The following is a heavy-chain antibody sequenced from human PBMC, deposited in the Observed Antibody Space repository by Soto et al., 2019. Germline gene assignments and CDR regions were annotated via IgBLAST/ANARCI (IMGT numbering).Heavy chain of an antibody. CDR3: ARDTPNYYYYYYMDV. CDR2: IKQDGSEK. CDR1: GFTFSSYW. V-gene: IGHV3-7*01. J-gene: IGHJ6*03. Sequence: GGSLRLSCAASGFTFSSYWMSWVRQAPGKGLEWVANIKQDGSEKYYVDSVKGRFTISRDNAKNSLYLQMNSLRAEDTAVYYCARDTPNYYYYYYMDVWGKGTTVTVSS.